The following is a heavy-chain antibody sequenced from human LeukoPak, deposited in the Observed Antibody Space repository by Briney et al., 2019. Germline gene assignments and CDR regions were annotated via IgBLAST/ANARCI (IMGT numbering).Heavy chain of an antibody. D-gene: IGHD1-26*01. V-gene: IGHV1-2*06. Sequence: ASVKVSCKASGYTFIGYYMHWVRQAPGQGLEWMGRINPNSGGTDYAQKFQGRATMTRDTSISTAYMELSRLRSDDTAVYYCARDWDFRGNWFDPWGQGTLVTVSS. CDR2: INPNSGGT. J-gene: IGHJ5*02. CDR3: ARDWDFRGNWFDP. CDR1: GYTFIGYY.